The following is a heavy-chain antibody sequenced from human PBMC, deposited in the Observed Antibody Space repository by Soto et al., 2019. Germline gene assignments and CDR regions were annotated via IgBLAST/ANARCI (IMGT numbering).Heavy chain of an antibody. V-gene: IGHV3-23*01. Sequence: EVQLLESGGGLVQPGGSLRLSCAASGFTFSSYAMSWVRQAPGKGLEWVSAISGSGGSTYYADSVKGRFTISRDNSKNTLYLQMNSLRAEDTAVYYCAKTGGWRYQLLQPYDFDYCGQGTLVTVSS. CDR2: ISGSGGST. CDR1: GFTFSSYA. D-gene: IGHD2-2*01. J-gene: IGHJ4*02. CDR3: AKTGGWRYQLLQPYDFDY.